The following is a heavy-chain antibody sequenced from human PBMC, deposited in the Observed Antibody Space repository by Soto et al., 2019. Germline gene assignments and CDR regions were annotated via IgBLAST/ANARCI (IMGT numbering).Heavy chain of an antibody. CDR3: ARAGGLGAVAADY. Sequence: QLQLQESGSGLVKPSQTLSLTCAVSGGSISSGGYSWSWIRQPPGKGLEWIGYIYHSGSTYYNPSLKSRVTISVGRSKNQFSLKLSSVTAADTGGYYCARAGGLGAVAADYWGQGTLVTVSS. J-gene: IGHJ4*02. V-gene: IGHV4-30-2*01. CDR2: IYHSGST. CDR1: GGSISSGGYS. D-gene: IGHD6-19*01.